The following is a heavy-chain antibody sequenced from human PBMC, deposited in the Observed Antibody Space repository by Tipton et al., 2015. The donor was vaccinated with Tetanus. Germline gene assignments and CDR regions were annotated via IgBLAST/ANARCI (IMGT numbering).Heavy chain of an antibody. J-gene: IGHJ6*02. CDR2: IWYDGSNK. CDR3: AREGGYGSDTTGDGMDV. D-gene: IGHD3-10*01. V-gene: IGHV3-33*01. CDR1: GFTFSSYG. Sequence: SLRLSCAASGFTFSSYGMHWVRQAPGKGLEWVAVIWYDGSNKYYADSVKGRFTISRDNSKNTLYLQMNSLRAEDTAVYYCAREGGYGSDTTGDGMDVWGQGTTVTVSS.